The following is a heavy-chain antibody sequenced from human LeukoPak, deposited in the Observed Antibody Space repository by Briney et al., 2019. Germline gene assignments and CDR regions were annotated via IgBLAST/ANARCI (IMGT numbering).Heavy chain of an antibody. Sequence: SETLPHTCSIPDGSITSDSWTWIRQPPGKVLECIGYIYRNGNTNYKPSLKSRVTMSVDTSKNHFSLKLTSVTAADTAVYYCARDNRITAVTAYDYWGQGILVTVSS. V-gene: IGHV4-59*01. J-gene: IGHJ4*02. D-gene: IGHD2-21*02. CDR1: DGSITSDS. CDR2: IYRNGNT. CDR3: ARDNRITAVTAYDY.